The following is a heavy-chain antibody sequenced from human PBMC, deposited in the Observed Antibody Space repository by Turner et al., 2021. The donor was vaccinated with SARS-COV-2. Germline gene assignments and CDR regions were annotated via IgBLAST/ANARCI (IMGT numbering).Heavy chain of an antibody. CDR3: AKGRVAVSYYFDY. V-gene: IGHV3-9*01. CDR2: VSWNSDSI. J-gene: IGHJ4*02. D-gene: IGHD6-19*01. Sequence: EVQLVESGGGLVQPGRSLRLSCAASGFTVDDYAMHWVRQAQGKGLEWVSGVSWNSDSIGYADAVKGRFTISRDNAKNSLYLQMHTLRAEDTALYYCAKGRVAVSYYFDYWGQGTLVTVSS. CDR1: GFTVDDYA.